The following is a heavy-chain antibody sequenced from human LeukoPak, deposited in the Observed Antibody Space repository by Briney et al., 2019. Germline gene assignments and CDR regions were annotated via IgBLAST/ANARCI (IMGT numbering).Heavy chain of an antibody. Sequence: PSETLSLTCTVSGGSISSYYWSWIRQPPGKGLEWIGYIYYSGSTNYNPSLKSRVTISVDTSKNQFSLKLSSVTAADTAVYYCARDRGYDRHAFDIWGQGTMVAVSS. J-gene: IGHJ3*02. CDR1: GGSISSYY. V-gene: IGHV4-59*01. CDR3: ARDRGYDRHAFDI. CDR2: IYYSGST. D-gene: IGHD3-22*01.